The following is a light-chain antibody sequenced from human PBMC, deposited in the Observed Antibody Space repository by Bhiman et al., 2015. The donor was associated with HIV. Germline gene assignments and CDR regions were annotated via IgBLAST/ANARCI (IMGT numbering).Light chain of an antibody. CDR3: SSYAGSNNYVV. V-gene: IGLV1-40*01. Sequence: QSVLTQPPSVSGAPGQRVTISCTGSSSNIGAGYDVHWYQQPPGKAPKLMIYEVSKRPSGVPDRFSGSKSGNTASLTVSGLQAEDEADYYCSSYAGSNNYVVFGGGTKLTVL. CDR2: EVS. J-gene: IGLJ2*01. CDR1: SSNIGAGYD.